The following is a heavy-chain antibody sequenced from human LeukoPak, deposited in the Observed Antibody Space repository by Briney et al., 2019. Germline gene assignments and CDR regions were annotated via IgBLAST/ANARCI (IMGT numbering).Heavy chain of an antibody. Sequence: HGESLKISCKGSGYKFTTDYIGWVRQMPGKGLEWMRIIYPDDSETKYCPSFKGHVTMSVDKSITTAFLQWSSLKASDTAMYYCARQAYATRFDAFDIWGQGTMVPVSS. V-gene: IGHV5-51*01. CDR3: ARQAYATRFDAFDI. CDR2: IYPDDSET. J-gene: IGHJ3*02. D-gene: IGHD2-15*01. CDR1: GYKFTTDY.